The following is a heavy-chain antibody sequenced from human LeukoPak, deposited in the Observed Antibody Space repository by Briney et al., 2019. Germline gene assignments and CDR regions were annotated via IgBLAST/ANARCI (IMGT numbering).Heavy chain of an antibody. D-gene: IGHD1-1*01. J-gene: IGHJ5*02. CDR3: ARDRKTGTLNWFDP. CDR1: GFTFSSYS. Sequence: GGSLRLSCAASGFTFSSYSMNWVRQAPGKGLEWVSSISSTSSYIYYADSVKGRFTISRDNAKNSPYLQMNSLRAEDTAVYYCARDRKTGTLNWFDPWGQGTLVTVSS. CDR2: ISSTSSYI. V-gene: IGHV3-21*01.